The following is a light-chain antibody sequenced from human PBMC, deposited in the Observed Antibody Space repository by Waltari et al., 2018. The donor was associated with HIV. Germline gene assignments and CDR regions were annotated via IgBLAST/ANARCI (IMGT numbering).Light chain of an antibody. V-gene: IGLV1-40*01. J-gene: IGLJ2*01. CDR2: GNS. CDR3: QSYDSSLSALVV. Sequence: QSVLTQPPSVSGAPGQRVTISCTGSSSNIGAGYDVHWSQQLPGTAPKLLIYGNSNRPSGVPDRFSGSKSGTSASLAITGLQAEDEADYYCQSYDSSLSALVVFGGGTKLTVL. CDR1: SSNIGAGYD.